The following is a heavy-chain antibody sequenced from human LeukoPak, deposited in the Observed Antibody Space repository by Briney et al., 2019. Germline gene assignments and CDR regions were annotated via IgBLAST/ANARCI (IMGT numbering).Heavy chain of an antibody. Sequence: SETLSLTRTVSGVSISSSNFCWGWIRQPPGKGLEWIGTIYYSGSAYYNPSLKSRVTISVDTSKNQFSLRLSSVTAADTAVYYCARDLKRRVSGDFYYGMDVWGQGTTVTVSS. V-gene: IGHV4-39*07. D-gene: IGHD6-13*01. CDR3: ARDLKRRVSGDFYYGMDV. CDR1: GVSISSSNFC. J-gene: IGHJ6*01. CDR2: IYYSGSA.